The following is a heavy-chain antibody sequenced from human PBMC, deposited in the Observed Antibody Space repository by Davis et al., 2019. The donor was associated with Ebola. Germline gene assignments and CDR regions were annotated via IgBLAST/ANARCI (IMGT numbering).Heavy chain of an antibody. Sequence: GSLRLSCTVSGGSVSSGSYYWSWIRQPPGKGLEWIGYIYYSGSTNYNPSLKSRVTISVDTSKNQFSLKLSSVTAADTAVYYCARGKYYYGMDVWGQGTTVTVSS. CDR1: GGSVSSGSYY. CDR3: ARGKYYYGMDV. CDR2: IYYSGST. J-gene: IGHJ6*02. V-gene: IGHV4-61*01.